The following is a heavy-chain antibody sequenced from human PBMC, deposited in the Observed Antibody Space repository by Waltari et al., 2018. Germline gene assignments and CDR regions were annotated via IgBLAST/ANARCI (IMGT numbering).Heavy chain of an antibody. V-gene: IGHV4-30-2*01. D-gene: IGHD3-10*01. CDR1: GGSISSGGYS. CDR2: IYHSGST. Sequence: QLQLQESGSGLVKPSQTLSLTCAVSGGSISSGGYSWSWIRQPPGKGLEWIGYIYHSGSTYYNPSLKSRVTISVDRSKNQFSLKLSSVTAADTAVYYWARDGGMGSGYFDYWGQGTLVTVSS. J-gene: IGHJ4*02. CDR3: ARDGGMGSGYFDY.